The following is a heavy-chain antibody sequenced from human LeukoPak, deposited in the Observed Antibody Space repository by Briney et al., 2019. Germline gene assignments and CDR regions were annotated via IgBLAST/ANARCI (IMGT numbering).Heavy chain of an antibody. CDR3: AKSDSSSWYFDAFDI. CDR2: ISGSGGST. Sequence: GGSLRLSCAASGFTFSSYGMSWVRQAPGKGLEWVSGISGSGGSTYYADSVRGRFTISRDNSKNTLNLQMNSLRAEDTALYYCAKSDSSSWYFDAFDIWGLGTMVTASS. J-gene: IGHJ3*02. CDR1: GFTFSSYG. V-gene: IGHV3-23*01. D-gene: IGHD6-13*01.